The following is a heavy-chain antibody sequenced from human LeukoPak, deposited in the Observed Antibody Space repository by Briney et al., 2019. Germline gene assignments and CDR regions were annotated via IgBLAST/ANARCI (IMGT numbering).Heavy chain of an antibody. CDR1: ELTFTGYW. D-gene: IGHD2-21*02. J-gene: IGHJ4*02. Sequence: GGSLRLSCAASELTFTGYWMNWVRQAPGKGLEWVSAISGSGGSTYYADSVKGRFTISRDNSKNTLYLQMNSLRAEDTAVYYCAKDRRHIVVVTAMNYWGQGTLVTVSS. V-gene: IGHV3-23*01. CDR2: ISGSGGST. CDR3: AKDRRHIVVVTAMNY.